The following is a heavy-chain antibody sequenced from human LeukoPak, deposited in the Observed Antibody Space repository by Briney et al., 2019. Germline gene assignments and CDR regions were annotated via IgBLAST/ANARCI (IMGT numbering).Heavy chain of an antibody. CDR2: VHYSGST. Sequence: SETLSLTCAVSGGSISSGGYSWGWIRQPPGKGLEWIASVHYSGSTYYNPSLKSRLTISVDTSKNQFSLELSSVTAADTALYFCARQLYVSGSYYAPMDVWGKGTTVTISS. D-gene: IGHD3-10*01. CDR1: GGSISSGGYS. CDR3: ARQLYVSGSYYAPMDV. V-gene: IGHV4-39*01. J-gene: IGHJ6*03.